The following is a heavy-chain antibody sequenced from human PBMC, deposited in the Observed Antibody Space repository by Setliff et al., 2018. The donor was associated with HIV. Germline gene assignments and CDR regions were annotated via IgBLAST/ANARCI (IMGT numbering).Heavy chain of an antibody. CDR2: IYTSGST. CDR3: ARGRSRYYYDGSGYYVDY. V-gene: IGHV4-59*01. CDR1: GGSISSYY. J-gene: IGHJ4*02. D-gene: IGHD3-22*01. Sequence: SETLSLTCTVSGGSISSYYWSWIRQPPGKGLEWIGYIYTSGSTNYNPSLKGRVTLSVDTSKNQLSLKLSSVTAADTAVYYCARGRSRYYYDGSGYYVDYWGQGTLVTVSS.